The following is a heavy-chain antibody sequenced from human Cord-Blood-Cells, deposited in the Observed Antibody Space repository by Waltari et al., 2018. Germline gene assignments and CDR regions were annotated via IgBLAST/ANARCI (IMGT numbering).Heavy chain of an antibody. CDR1: GFTFSSYA. V-gene: IGHV3-30-3*01. CDR2: ISYDGSKK. D-gene: IGHD1-7*01. J-gene: IGHJ3*02. CDR3: ARVNWDYAFDI. Sequence: QVQLVESGGGVVQPGRSLRLSCAASGFTFSSYAMQWVRQAPGKGMEWEEVISYDGSKKYYADSMEGRFTICRTNSKNTLYLQMNSLRAEDTAVYYCARVNWDYAFDIWGQGTMVTVSS.